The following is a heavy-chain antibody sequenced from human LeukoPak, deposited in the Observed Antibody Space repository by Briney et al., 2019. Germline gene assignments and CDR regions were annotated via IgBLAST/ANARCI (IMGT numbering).Heavy chain of an antibody. V-gene: IGHV1-2*02. D-gene: IGHD3-10*01. CDR1: GYTFTGYY. J-gene: IGHJ4*02. CDR2: INPNSGAT. CDR3: ASEHPGFFDY. Sequence: ASVKVSCKASGYTFTGYYMHWVRQAPGQGLEWMGWINPNSGATNYAQRFQGRVTMTRDTSISTAYMELSRLTSDDTAVYYCASEHPGFFDYWGQGTLVTVSS.